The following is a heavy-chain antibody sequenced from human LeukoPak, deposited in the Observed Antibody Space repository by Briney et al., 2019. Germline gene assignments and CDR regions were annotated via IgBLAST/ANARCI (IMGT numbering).Heavy chain of an antibody. D-gene: IGHD3-16*01. Sequence: GSLRLSCAASGVTFSSYWMHWVRQAPGKGLVWVSRINSDGSSTSYADSVKGRFTISRDNAKNTLYLQMNSLRAEDTAVYYCARDYDYVWGSSIRPFWFPRGVGDSWGQGTLVTVSS. CDR3: ARDYDYVWGSSIRPFWFPRGVGDS. V-gene: IGHV3-74*01. CDR1: GVTFSSYW. J-gene: IGHJ5*02. CDR2: INSDGSST.